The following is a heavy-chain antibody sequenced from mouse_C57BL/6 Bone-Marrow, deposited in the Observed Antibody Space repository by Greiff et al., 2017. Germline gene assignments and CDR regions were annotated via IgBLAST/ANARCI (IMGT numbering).Heavy chain of an antibody. V-gene: IGHV14-4*01. CDR1: GFNIKDDY. D-gene: IGHD1-1*01. Sequence: VQLQQSGAELVRPGASVKLSCTASGFNIKDDYMDWVKQRPEQGLEWIGWIDPENGDTEYASKFQGKATITADTSSNTAYLQLSSLTSEDTAVYYCTTHYYYGSTYWYFDVWGTGTTVTVSS. J-gene: IGHJ1*03. CDR3: TTHYYYGSTYWYFDV. CDR2: IDPENGDT.